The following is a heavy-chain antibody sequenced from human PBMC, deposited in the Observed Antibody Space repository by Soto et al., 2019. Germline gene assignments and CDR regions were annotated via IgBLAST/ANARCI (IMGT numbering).Heavy chain of an antibody. V-gene: IGHV4-30-4*01. J-gene: IGHJ4*02. CDR3: ARGASIEYYYDRGTYTFDY. CDR1: GGSISSGDYY. Sequence: SETLSLTCAVSGGSISSGDYYWTWIRQPPXKGLEWLGYIYYSGVTYYTPSLQSRLSISADTSKNQFPLNLSSVTAADTAVYFCARGASIEYYYDRGTYTFDYWGQGTLVTVSS. D-gene: IGHD3-22*01. CDR2: IYYSGVT.